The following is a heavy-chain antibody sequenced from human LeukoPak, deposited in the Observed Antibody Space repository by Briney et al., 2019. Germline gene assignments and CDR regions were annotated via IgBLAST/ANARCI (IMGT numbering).Heavy chain of an antibody. V-gene: IGHV4-38-2*02. Sequence: SETLSLTCSVSGYSISSGYHWAWIRQAPGKGLEWMGSIYQSGSTYDNMSLTSRVTISLDTSRNQFSLKLNSVTAADTAVYYCAKSNGYGLVDIWGQGTMVTVSS. CDR1: GYSISSGYH. D-gene: IGHD3-10*01. J-gene: IGHJ3*02. CDR3: AKSNGYGLVDI. CDR2: IYQSGST.